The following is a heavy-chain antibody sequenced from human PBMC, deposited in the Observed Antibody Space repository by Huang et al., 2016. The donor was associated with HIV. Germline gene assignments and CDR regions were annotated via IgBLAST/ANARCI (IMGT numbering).Heavy chain of an antibody. CDR1: GGSFRNLA. V-gene: IGHV1-69*01. J-gene: IGHJ4*02. Sequence: QVQLVQSGAEVKKPGSSVKVSCKAAGGSFRNLAIGWVRQAPGQGLEWMGGIIPTLGTANYAQKFQGRVTIIADESTSTAYMELSSLRSEDTAVYYCATVDYYDTSGPQRGYFDNWGQGTLVTVSS. CDR2: IIPTLGTA. CDR3: ATVDYYDTSGPQRGYFDN. D-gene: IGHD3-22*01.